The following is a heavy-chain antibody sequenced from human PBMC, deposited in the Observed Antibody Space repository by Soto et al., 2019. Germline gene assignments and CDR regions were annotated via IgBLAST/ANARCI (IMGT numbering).Heavy chain of an antibody. D-gene: IGHD3-22*01. J-gene: IGHJ4*02. CDR2: ISSSSSYI. CDR1: GFTFSSYS. CDR3: ARDIDYYDSSGYYRDY. V-gene: IGHV3-21*01. Sequence: EVQLVESGGGPVKPGGSLRLSCAASGFTFSSYSMNWVRQAPGKGLEWVSSISSSSSYIYYADSVKGRFTISRDNAKNSLYLQMNSLRAEDTAVYYCARDIDYYDSSGYYRDYWGQGTLVTVSS.